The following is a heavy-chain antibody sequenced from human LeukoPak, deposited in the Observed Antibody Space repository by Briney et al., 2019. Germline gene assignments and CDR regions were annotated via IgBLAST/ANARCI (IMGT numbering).Heavy chain of an antibody. CDR1: GGSISSSSYY. CDR2: IYYSGST. CDR3: ARYTTVVTRRDAFDI. V-gene: IGHV4-39*07. D-gene: IGHD4-23*01. J-gene: IGHJ3*02. Sequence: PSETLSLTCTVSGGSISSSSYYWGWIRQPPGKGLEWIGSIYYSGSTYYNPSLKSRVTISVDTSKNQFSLKLSSVIAADTAVYYCARYTTVVTRRDAFDIWGQGTMVTVSS.